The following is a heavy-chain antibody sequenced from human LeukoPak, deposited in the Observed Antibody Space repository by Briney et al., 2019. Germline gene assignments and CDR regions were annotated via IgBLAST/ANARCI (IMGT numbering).Heavy chain of an antibody. J-gene: IGHJ4*02. CDR1: GFTFSSYA. CDR2: ISGSGGST. D-gene: IGHD6-19*01. CDR3: AKARDSSGSFGFDY. V-gene: IGHV3-23*01. Sequence: GGSLRLSCAASGFTFSSYAMGWVRQAPGKGLEWVSTISGSGGSTYYADSVKGGFTISRDNSKNTLYLQMNSLRADDTAVYYCAKARDSSGSFGFDYWGQGTLVTVSS.